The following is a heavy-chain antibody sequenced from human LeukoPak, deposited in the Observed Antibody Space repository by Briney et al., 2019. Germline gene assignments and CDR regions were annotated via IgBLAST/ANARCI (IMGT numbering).Heavy chain of an antibody. V-gene: IGHV6-1*01. CDR3: ARAVAGAFGY. D-gene: IGHD6-19*01. CDR2: TYYRAKWYN. Sequence: SQTLSLTCAISGDSVSSNSATWHWIRQSPSRGLEWLGMTYYRAKWYNDYAVSVKSRITINPDTSKNHFSLQLNSVTPEDTAVYYCARAVAGAFGYWGQGTLVTLSS. CDR1: GDSVSSNSAT. J-gene: IGHJ4*02.